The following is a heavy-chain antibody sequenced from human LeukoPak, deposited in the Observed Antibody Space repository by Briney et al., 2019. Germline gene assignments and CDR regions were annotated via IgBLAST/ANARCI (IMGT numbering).Heavy chain of an antibody. V-gene: IGHV3-7*03. CDR1: GFTFSSYW. Sequence: GGSLRLSCAASGFTFSSYWMSWVRQAPGKGLEWVANINQDGSEKYSVDSMKGRFTISRDNAKNLLYLQMNSLRAEDTAVYYCARDFHNGNYVYFYYNGRDVWAQGTTVTVS. J-gene: IGHJ6*02. CDR2: INQDGSEK. CDR3: ARDFHNGNYVYFYYNGRDV. D-gene: IGHD1-7*01.